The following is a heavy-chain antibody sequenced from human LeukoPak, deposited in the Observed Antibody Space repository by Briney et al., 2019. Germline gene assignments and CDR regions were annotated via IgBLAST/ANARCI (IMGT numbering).Heavy chain of an antibody. CDR2: ISSRTGDT. Sequence: ASVKVSCKASGYSFSTYGIAWVRQAPGQGLEWVGGISSRTGDTKIAQKSQDRVSMTTDTTTNTAYMELPGPRSDDAAVYYCGRDGGNTRFAVVIPSQYWGQGTLVTVSA. J-gene: IGHJ4*02. V-gene: IGHV1-18*04. CDR1: GYSFSTYG. CDR3: GRDGGNTRFAVVIPSQY. D-gene: IGHD3-3*01.